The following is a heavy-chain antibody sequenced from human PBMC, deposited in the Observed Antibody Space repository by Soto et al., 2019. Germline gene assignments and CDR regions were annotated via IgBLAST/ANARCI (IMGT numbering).Heavy chain of an antibody. CDR1: GFTFSNYG. CDR2: TWYEGSNK. CDR3: ARDLADYGDYVQYYFDY. V-gene: IGHV3-33*01. Sequence: QVQLVESGGGVVQPGRSLRLSCAASGFTFSNYGMHWVRQAPGKGLEWVAVTWYEGSNKYYADSVKGRFTISRDNSNNTLYRQMNSLRAEDTAVYYCARDLADYGDYVQYYFDYWGQGTLVTVSS. J-gene: IGHJ4*02. D-gene: IGHD4-17*01.